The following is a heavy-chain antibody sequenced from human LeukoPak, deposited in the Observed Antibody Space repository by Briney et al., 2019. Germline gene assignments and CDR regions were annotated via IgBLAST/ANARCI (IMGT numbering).Heavy chain of an antibody. CDR3: ARILFGYSRSWWIMDV. Sequence: GGSLRLSCVASGFTFSSHGMNWVRQAPGKGLEWVSGITSGTRTYYADSVKGRFAISRDNAKNSLYLQMNSLRAEDTAVYYCARILFGYSRSWWIMDVWGKGTTVTISS. CDR1: GFTFSSHG. CDR2: ITSGTRT. J-gene: IGHJ6*03. D-gene: IGHD6-13*01. V-gene: IGHV3-21*01.